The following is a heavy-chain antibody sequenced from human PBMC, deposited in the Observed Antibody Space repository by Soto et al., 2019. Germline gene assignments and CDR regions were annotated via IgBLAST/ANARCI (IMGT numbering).Heavy chain of an antibody. J-gene: IGHJ6*02. CDR2: IDPSDSYN. V-gene: IGHV5-10-1*01. CDR3: ARRRTYDSSGSGVDYYGMDV. Sequence: PGESLKISCKGSGYSFTSYWISWVRQMPGKGPEWMGRIDPSDSYNKYTPSFQGHVTITADKSITTAYQQGSSMKASDTAMYYCARRRTYDSSGSGVDYYGMDVWGQGTTVTVSS. D-gene: IGHD3-22*01. CDR1: GYSFTSYW.